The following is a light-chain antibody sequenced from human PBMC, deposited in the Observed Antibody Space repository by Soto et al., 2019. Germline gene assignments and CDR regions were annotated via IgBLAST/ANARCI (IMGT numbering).Light chain of an antibody. J-gene: IGKJ1*01. Sequence: EIVLTQSPGTLSLSPGEIATLYCSASQSVSNNYLAWYQQKPGQAPRLLIYDASNRATGIPARFSGSGSGTDFTLTISSLEPEDFAVYYCQQRSNWPWTFGQGTKVDIK. V-gene: IGKV3-11*01. CDR2: DAS. CDR1: QSVSNNY. CDR3: QQRSNWPWT.